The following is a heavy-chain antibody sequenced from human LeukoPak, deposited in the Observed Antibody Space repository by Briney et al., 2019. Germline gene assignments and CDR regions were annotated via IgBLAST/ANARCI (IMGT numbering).Heavy chain of an antibody. CDR2: INHSGST. J-gene: IGHJ6*02. D-gene: IGHD3-10*01. CDR3: ARVLLWFGENYYSGMDV. CDR1: GGSFSGYY. V-gene: IGHV4-34*01. Sequence: SETLSLTCAVYGGSFSGYYWSWIRQPPGKGLEWIGEINHSGSTNYNPSLKSRVTISVDTSKNQFSLKLSSVTAADTAVYYCARVLLWFGENYYSGMDVWGQGTTVTVSS.